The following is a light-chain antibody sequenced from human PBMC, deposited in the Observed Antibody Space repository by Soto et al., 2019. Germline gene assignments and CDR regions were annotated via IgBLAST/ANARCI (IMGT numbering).Light chain of an antibody. CDR3: QQSYSAPWT. J-gene: IGKJ1*01. Sequence: DIQMTQSPSSLSASLGARVTITCRASQIIRSYLNWYQQKVGKAPKLLIYGTSSLATGVPSGFSASGDGTEFTLTISSLQPEDFAIYYCQQSYSAPWTFGQGTKVEIK. CDR1: QIIRSY. V-gene: IGKV1-39*01. CDR2: GTS.